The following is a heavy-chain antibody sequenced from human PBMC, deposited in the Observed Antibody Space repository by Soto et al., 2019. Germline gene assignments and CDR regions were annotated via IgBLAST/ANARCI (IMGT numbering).Heavy chain of an antibody. CDR2: ISYDGSNK. Sequence: GGSLRLSCAASGFTFSSYAMHWVRQAPGKGLEWVAVISYDGSNKYYADSVKGRFTISRDNSKNTLYLQMNSLRAEDTAVYYCARTYYDSSGYLFDYWGQGTLVTVSS. CDR1: GFTFSSYA. V-gene: IGHV3-30-3*01. CDR3: ARTYYDSSGYLFDY. J-gene: IGHJ4*02. D-gene: IGHD3-22*01.